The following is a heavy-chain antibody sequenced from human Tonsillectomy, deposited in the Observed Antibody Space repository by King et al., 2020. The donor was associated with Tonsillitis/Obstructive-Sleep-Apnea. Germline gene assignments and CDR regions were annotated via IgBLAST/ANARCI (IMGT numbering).Heavy chain of an antibody. CDR3: ASRITSKDYGNY. D-gene: IGHD4-17*01. V-gene: IGHV3-23*04. CDR1: GFTISSYA. CDR2: ISGRDDTT. Sequence: VQLVESGGGLVQPGGSLRLSCAASGFTISSYAMTWVRQAPGKGLEWLSTISGRDDTTYYADSVKGRFTPSRDNSKNTLYLQMNSLRAEDTAVYYCASRITSKDYGNYWGRGTLVTVSS. J-gene: IGHJ4*02.